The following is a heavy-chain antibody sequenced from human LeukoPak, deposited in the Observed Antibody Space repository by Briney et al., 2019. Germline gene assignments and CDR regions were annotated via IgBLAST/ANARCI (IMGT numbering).Heavy chain of an antibody. V-gene: IGHV3-20*04. Sequence: GGSLRLSCEVSGFTFDDYGMSWVRQAPGKGLEWVSGINWNGGSTGYADSVKGRFTISRDNAKNSLYLQMNSLRAEDTALYYCATGLSYGYYYMDVWGKGTTVTVSS. CDR2: INWNGGST. D-gene: IGHD3-16*01. CDR3: ATGLSYGYYYMDV. CDR1: GFTFDDYG. J-gene: IGHJ6*03.